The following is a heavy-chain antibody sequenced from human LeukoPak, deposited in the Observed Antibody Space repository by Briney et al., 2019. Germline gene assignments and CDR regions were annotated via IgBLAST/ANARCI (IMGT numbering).Heavy chain of an antibody. D-gene: IGHD3-10*01. CDR3: ASFLHPGVRGGSRSYYYGMDV. Sequence: PGGSLRLSCAASGFTFSSYEMNWVRQAPGKGLEWVSYISSSGSTIYYADSVKGRVTISRDNAKNSLYLQMNSLRAEDTAVYYCASFLHPGVRGGSRSYYYGMDVWGQGTTVTVSS. CDR1: GFTFSSYE. V-gene: IGHV3-48*03. J-gene: IGHJ6*02. CDR2: ISSSGSTI.